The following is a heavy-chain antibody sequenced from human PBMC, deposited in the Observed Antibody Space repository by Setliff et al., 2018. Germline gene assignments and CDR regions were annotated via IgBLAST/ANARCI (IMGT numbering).Heavy chain of an antibody. CDR2: IYYSGST. Sequence: SETLSLTCTVFGGSMSSSGYYWAWIRQSPGKGLEWIGCIYYSGSTYYNPSLKRRATISLDTSKNQFSLKLNSMTAADTAVYYCARGGTYRYFDYWGQGALVTVSS. CDR1: GGSMSSSGYY. V-gene: IGHV4-39*07. J-gene: IGHJ4*02. CDR3: ARGGTYRYFDY.